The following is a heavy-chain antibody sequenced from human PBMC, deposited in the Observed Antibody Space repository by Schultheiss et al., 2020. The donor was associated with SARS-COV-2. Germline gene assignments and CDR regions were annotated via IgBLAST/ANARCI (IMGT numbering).Heavy chain of an antibody. Sequence: GSLRLSCTVSGGSVSSGSYYWSWIRQPPGKGLEWIGYIYYSGSTNYNPSLKSRVTISVDTSKNQFSLKLSSVTAADTAVYYCARAGYGYGMDVWGQGTTVTVSS. CDR2: IYYSGST. D-gene: IGHD6-13*01. V-gene: IGHV4-61*01. CDR1: GGSVSSGSYY. CDR3: ARAGYGYGMDV. J-gene: IGHJ6*02.